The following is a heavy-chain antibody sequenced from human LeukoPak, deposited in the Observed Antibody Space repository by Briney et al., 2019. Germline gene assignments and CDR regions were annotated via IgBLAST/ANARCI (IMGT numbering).Heavy chain of an antibody. J-gene: IGHJ4*02. CDR3: AKGRGFRVWDPWDN. D-gene: IGHD3-16*01. CDR2: ISYDGSNK. CDR1: GFTFSSYA. Sequence: SGGSLRLSCAASGFTFSSYAMHWVRQAPGKGLEWVAVISYDGSNKYYADSVKGRSTISRDNSKNTLYLQMNSLRVEDTAVYYCAKGRGFRVWDPWDNWGQGTLITVSS. V-gene: IGHV3-30*04.